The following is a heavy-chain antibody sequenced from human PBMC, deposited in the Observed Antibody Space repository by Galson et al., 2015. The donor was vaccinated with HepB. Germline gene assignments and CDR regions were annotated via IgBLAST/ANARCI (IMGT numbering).Heavy chain of an antibody. CDR1: GGSFSGYY. D-gene: IGHD3-10*01. J-gene: IGHJ3*02. Sequence: SETLSLTCAVYGGSFSGYYWTWIRQPPGEGLEWIGEINHSGSTNYNSYLKSRVTISVDRSKNQFSLKLTSVTAADTAVYYCARAWTFGEFQGPDPFDIWGQGTQVIVSS. V-gene: IGHV4-34*01. CDR2: INHSGST. CDR3: ARAWTFGEFQGPDPFDI.